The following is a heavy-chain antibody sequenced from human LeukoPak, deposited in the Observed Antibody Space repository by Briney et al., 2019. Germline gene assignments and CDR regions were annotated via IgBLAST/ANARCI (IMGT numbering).Heavy chain of an antibody. Sequence: GGSVKVSCEATGYTFTGYYMHWVRQAPGQGLEWMGWINPNSGGTNYAQKFQGRVTMTRDTSISTAYMELSRLRSDDTAVYYCVTALAVDYDFWSGYYSGHAFDIWGQGTMVTVSS. D-gene: IGHD3-3*01. CDR3: VTALAVDYDFWSGYYSGHAFDI. V-gene: IGHV1-2*02. CDR2: INPNSGGT. J-gene: IGHJ3*02. CDR1: GYTFTGYY.